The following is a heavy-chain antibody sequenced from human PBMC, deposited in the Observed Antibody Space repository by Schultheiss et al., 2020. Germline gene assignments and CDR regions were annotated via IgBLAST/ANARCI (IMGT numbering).Heavy chain of an antibody. CDR1: GFTFSSYW. CDR3: ACLTPGGGA. D-gene: IGHD2-21*01. CDR2: ISSSSSTI. V-gene: IGHV3-48*02. Sequence: GGSLRLSCAASGFTFSSYWMHWVRQAPGKGLVWVSYISSSSSTIYYPDSVKGRFTISRDNTKNTVFLQMNSLRDEDTAVYYCACLTPGGGAWGLGTLVTVSS. J-gene: IGHJ5*02.